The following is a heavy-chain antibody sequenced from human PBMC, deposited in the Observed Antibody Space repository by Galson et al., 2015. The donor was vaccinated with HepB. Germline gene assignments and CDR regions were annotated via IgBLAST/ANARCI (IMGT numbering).Heavy chain of an antibody. V-gene: IGHV4-59*01. CDR2: IYYSGST. J-gene: IGHJ4*02. CDR3: ARTYDSSGYYRLDY. CDR1: GDSISSYY. Sequence: ETLSLTCTVSGDSISSYYWSWIRQPPGKGLEWIGYIYYSGSTNYNPSLKSRVTISVDTSKNQFSLKLSSVTAADTAVYYCARTYDSSGYYRLDYWGQGTLVTVSS. D-gene: IGHD3-22*01.